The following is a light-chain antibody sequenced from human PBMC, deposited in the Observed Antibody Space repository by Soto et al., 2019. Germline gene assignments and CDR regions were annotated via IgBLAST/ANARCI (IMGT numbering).Light chain of an antibody. Sequence: DIQMTQSPSTLSASVGDRVTITCRASQSISSWLAWYQQKPGKAPKLLIYDASSLESGVPSRFSGSGSGTEFTLTISSLQPDDFATYYCQHETFGQATKVDIK. V-gene: IGKV1-5*01. J-gene: IGKJ1*01. CDR2: DAS. CDR1: QSISSW. CDR3: QHET.